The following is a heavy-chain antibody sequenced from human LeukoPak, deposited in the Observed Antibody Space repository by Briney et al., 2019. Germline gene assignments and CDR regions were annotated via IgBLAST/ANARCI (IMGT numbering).Heavy chain of an antibody. CDR3: AKGSSTGWPYYFDY. J-gene: IGHJ4*02. Sequence: PGGSLRLSCAASGFTFNNYAMSWVRQAPGKGLEWVSAITGSGGSTYCADSVKGRFTISRDNSKNTLYLQMNSLRAEDTAIYYCAKGSSTGWPYYFDYWGQGTLVTVSS. D-gene: IGHD6-19*01. CDR2: ITGSGGST. CDR1: GFTFNNYA. V-gene: IGHV3-23*01.